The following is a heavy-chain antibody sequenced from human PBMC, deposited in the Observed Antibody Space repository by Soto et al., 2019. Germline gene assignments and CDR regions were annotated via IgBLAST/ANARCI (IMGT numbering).Heavy chain of an antibody. J-gene: IGHJ4*02. CDR2: ISGSGGST. V-gene: IGHV3-23*01. Sequence: EVQLLESGGGLVQPGGSLRLSCAASGFTFSSYAMRWVRQAPGKGLEWVSAISGSGGSTYYADSVKGRFTISRYNSKNTLYLQMTSLRAEDTAVYYCARRGSGSYYDYWGQGTLVTVSS. CDR3: ARRGSGSYYDY. CDR1: GFTFSSYA. D-gene: IGHD1-26*01.